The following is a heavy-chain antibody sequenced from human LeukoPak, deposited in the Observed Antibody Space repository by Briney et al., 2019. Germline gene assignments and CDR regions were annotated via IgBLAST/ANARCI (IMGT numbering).Heavy chain of an antibody. Sequence: SETLSLTCGVSSEFFTGYYWGWIRQPPGKGLEWIGDINDNGITKYNPTLKSRVTISIDTSKKQFSLKVKSVTAADTAVYYCARLPLGAFGEVNFDRWGQGALVIVSS. J-gene: IGHJ4*02. V-gene: IGHV4-34*01. CDR2: INDNGIT. CDR3: ARLPLGAFGEVNFDR. D-gene: IGHD3-10*01. CDR1: SEFFTGYY.